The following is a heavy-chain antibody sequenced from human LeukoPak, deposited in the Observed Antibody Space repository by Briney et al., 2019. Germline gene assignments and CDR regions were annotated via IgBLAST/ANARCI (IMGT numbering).Heavy chain of an antibody. V-gene: IGHV5-51*01. CDR2: IYPDDSDT. D-gene: IGHD6-6*01. CDR3: ARERSSQGYFDF. Sequence: GESPEISRNGPGYSFTSYLIGWVRPAPGKGLEWMGIIYPDDSDTRYSPSFQGQVTISADKSISTAYLQWSSLKASDTAMYYCARERSSQGYFDFWGQGTLVTVSS. J-gene: IGHJ4*02. CDR1: GYSFTSYL.